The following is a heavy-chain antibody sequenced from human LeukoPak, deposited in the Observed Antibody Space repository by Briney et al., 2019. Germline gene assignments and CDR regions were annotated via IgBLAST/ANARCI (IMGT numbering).Heavy chain of an antibody. CDR3: AREHYYGSGSYYAPSLYYYYYYMDV. J-gene: IGHJ6*03. Sequence: GGSLRLSCAASGFTFSSYWMSWVRQAPGKGLEWVAYIKQDVTEKYYVDSVKGRFSISRDNAKDSLYLQMNSLRAEDTAVYYCAREHYYGSGSYYAPSLYYYYYYMDVWGKGTTVTVSS. V-gene: IGHV3-7*01. CDR2: IKQDVTEK. D-gene: IGHD3-10*01. CDR1: GFTFSSYW.